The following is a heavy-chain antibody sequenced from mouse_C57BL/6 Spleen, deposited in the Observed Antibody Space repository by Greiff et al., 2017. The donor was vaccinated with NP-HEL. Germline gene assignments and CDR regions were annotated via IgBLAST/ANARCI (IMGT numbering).Heavy chain of an antibody. CDR1: GYTFTSYW. Sequence: QVQLQQPGAELVKPGASVKLSCKASGYTFTSYWMHWVKQRPGQGLEWIGMIHPNSGSTNYNEKFKSKATLTVDKSSSTAYMQLSSLTSEDSAVYYCARGGEYDETGYYFDYWGQGTTLTVSS. CDR2: IHPNSGST. D-gene: IGHD2-4*01. CDR3: ARGGEYDETGYYFDY. V-gene: IGHV1-64*01. J-gene: IGHJ2*01.